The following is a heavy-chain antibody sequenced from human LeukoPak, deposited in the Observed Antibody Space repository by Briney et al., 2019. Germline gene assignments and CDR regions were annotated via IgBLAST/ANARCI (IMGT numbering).Heavy chain of an antibody. CDR3: ARDDELTSGYDYSA. Sequence: ASVKVSCKASGGTFSSYAISWVRQAPGQGLEWMGGIIPIFGTANYAQKFQGRVTITAGKSTSTAYMELSSLRSEDTAVYYCARDDELTSGYDYSAWGQGTLVTVSS. J-gene: IGHJ4*02. V-gene: IGHV1-69*06. CDR1: GGTFSSYA. D-gene: IGHD5-12*01. CDR2: IIPIFGTA.